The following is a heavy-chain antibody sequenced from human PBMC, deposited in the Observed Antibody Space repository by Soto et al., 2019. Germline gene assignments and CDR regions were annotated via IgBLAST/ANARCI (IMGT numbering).Heavy chain of an antibody. CDR1: GYSFTSYW. Sequence: GEPLKISCQGSGYSFTSYWITWVRQTPGKGLEWMGRIDPSDSYTNYSPSFQGHVTISADRSISTAYLQWSSLEASDTAIYYCARRLSGPKEEYNAYYFYGLDVWGQGTTVTVSS. V-gene: IGHV5-10-1*01. CDR3: ARRLSGPKEEYNAYYFYGLDV. CDR2: IDPSDSYT. J-gene: IGHJ6*02. D-gene: IGHD1-1*01.